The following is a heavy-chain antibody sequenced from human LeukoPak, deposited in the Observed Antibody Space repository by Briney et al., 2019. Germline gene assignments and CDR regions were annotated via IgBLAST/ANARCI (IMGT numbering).Heavy chain of an antibody. CDR2: INPNSGGT. Sequence: ASVKVSFRASGYTFTVYYMHWVRQAPGQGLEWMGWINPNSGGTNYAQKFQGRVTMTRDTSISTAYMELSRLRSDDTAVYYCARGYYDSSGYYLIWGQGTMVTVSS. D-gene: IGHD3-22*01. J-gene: IGHJ3*02. CDR3: ARGYYDSSGYYLI. CDR1: GYTFTVYY. V-gene: IGHV1-2*02.